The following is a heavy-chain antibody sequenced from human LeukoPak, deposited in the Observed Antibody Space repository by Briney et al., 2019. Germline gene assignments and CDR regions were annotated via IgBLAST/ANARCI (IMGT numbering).Heavy chain of an antibody. J-gene: IGHJ4*02. V-gene: IGHV3-11*04. CDR3: AKDYSDSSGYFRLPPVFDF. Sequence: GGSLRLSCAASGFTFSDYYMSWIRQAPGKGLGWVSYISSSGSTIYYADSVRGRFTISRDNAKNSLYLQMNSSRAEDTAVYYCAKDYSDSSGYFRLPPVFDFWGQGTLDTVS. CDR1: GFTFSDYY. D-gene: IGHD3-22*01. CDR2: ISSSGSTI.